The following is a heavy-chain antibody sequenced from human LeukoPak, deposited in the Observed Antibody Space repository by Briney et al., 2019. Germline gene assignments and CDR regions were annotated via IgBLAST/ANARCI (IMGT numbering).Heavy chain of an antibody. CDR2: IYYSGST. Sequence: SETLSLTCTVSGVSISSYYWSWIRQPPGKGLEWIGYIYYSGSTNYNSSLKSRVTISVDTSKNQFSLKLSSVTAADTAVYYCARGGSTSYREFLYNWFDPWGQGTLVTVSS. D-gene: IGHD3-10*01. CDR3: ARGGSTSYREFLYNWFDP. J-gene: IGHJ5*02. CDR1: GVSISSYY. V-gene: IGHV4-59*01.